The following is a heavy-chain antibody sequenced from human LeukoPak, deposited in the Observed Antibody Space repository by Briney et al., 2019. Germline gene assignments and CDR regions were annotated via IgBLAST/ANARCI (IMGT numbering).Heavy chain of an antibody. J-gene: IGHJ5*02. CDR3: AREMEGRTVNWFDP. CDR2: IYYSGST. V-gene: IGHV4-31*03. Sequence: KSSQTLSLTCTVSGGSISSGGYYWSWIRQHPGKGLEWIGYIYYSGSTYYNPSLKSRVTISVVTSKNQFSLKLSSVTAADTAVYYCAREMEGRTVNWFDPWGQGTLVTVSS. CDR1: GGSISSGGYY. D-gene: IGHD1-1*01.